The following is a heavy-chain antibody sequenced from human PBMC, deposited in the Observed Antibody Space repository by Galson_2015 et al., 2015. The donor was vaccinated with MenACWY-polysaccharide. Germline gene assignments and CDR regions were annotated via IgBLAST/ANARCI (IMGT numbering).Heavy chain of an antibody. J-gene: IGHJ3*02. V-gene: IGHV3-33*01. CDR1: GFPFSTYG. CDR3: VRERGPFDGFEI. CDR2: IWAAGRNQ. D-gene: IGHD3-16*01. Sequence: SLRLSCAASGFPFSTYGPHWVRQAPGKGLEWVAVIWAAGRNQYYADSVNGRFSISRDNSKNTLSLQLNRLRADDTAVYYCVRERGPFDGFEIWGQGTMVTVSS.